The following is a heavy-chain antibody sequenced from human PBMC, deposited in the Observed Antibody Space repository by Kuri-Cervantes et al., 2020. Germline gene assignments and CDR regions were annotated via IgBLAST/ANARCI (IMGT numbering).Heavy chain of an antibody. V-gene: IGHV4-39*01. J-gene: IGHJ4*02. CDR1: GDSISSGSHY. CDR2: IYYSGST. CDR3: ARHAGGSGRPQEFDY. Sequence: SETLSLTCTVSGDSISSGSHYWGWIRQPPGKGLEWIGSIYYSGSTYYNPSLKSRVTISVDTSKNQFSLKLSSVTAADTAVYYCARHAGGSGRPQEFDYWGQGTLVTVSS. D-gene: IGHD3-10*01.